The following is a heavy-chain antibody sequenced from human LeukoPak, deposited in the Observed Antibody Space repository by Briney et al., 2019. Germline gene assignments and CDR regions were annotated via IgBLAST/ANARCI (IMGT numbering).Heavy chain of an antibody. CDR1: GFTFSSYA. CDR3: ARTSPNCSSTSCYENYFDY. CDR2: ISYDGSNK. V-gene: IGHV3-30*01. Sequence: GGSLRLSCAASGFTFSSYAMHWVRQAPGKGLEWVAVISYDGSNKYCADSVKGRFTISRDNSKNTLYLQMNSLRAEDTAVYYCARTSPNCSSTSCYENYFDYWGQGTLVTVSS. D-gene: IGHD2-2*01. J-gene: IGHJ4*02.